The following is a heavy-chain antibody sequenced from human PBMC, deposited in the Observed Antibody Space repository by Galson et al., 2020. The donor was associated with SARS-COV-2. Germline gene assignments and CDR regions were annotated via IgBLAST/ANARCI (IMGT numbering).Heavy chain of an antibody. J-gene: IGHJ4*02. D-gene: IGHD2-15*01. V-gene: IGHV1-46*01. CDR2: INPSGGST. CDR1: GYTFTSYY. Sequence: ASVKVSCKASGYTFTSYYMHWVRQAPGQGLEWMGIINPSGGSTSYAQKFQGRVTMTRDTSTSTVYMELSSLRSEDTAVYYCARDRSDCSGGSCYYFDYCGQGTLVTVSS. CDR3: ARDRSDCSGGSCYYFDY.